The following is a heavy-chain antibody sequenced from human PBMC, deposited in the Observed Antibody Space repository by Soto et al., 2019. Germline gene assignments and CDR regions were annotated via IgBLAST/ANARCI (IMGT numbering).Heavy chain of an antibody. CDR3: ARELKYPDYYGVDV. J-gene: IGHJ6*02. V-gene: IGHV3-74*01. D-gene: IGHD2-2*01. Sequence: GGSLRLSCAASGFTFSSYWLHWVRQAPGKGLVWVSRINSDGSSTSYADSVKGRFTISRDNAKNTLYLQMNSLRAEDTAVYYCARELKYPDYYGVDVWGQGTTVTVSS. CDR1: GFTFSSYW. CDR2: INSDGSST.